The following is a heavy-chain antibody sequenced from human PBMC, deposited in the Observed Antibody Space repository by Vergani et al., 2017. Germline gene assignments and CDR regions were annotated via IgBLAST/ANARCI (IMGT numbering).Heavy chain of an antibody. J-gene: IGHJ4*02. V-gene: IGHV1-2*02. CDR3: ARDSIAAAGSDIDY. Sequence: QVQLVQSGAEVKKPGASVKVSCKASGYTFTGHYMHWVRQAPGQGLEGMGWINPNSGGTNYAQKFQGRVTMTRDTSISTAYMEMSRVKSDDTAVYYCARDSIAAAGSDIDYWGQGTLVTVSS. D-gene: IGHD6-13*01. CDR2: INPNSGGT. CDR1: GYTFTGHY.